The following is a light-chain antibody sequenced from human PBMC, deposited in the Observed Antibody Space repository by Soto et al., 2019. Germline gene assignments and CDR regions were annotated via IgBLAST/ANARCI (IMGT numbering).Light chain of an antibody. J-gene: IGLJ1*01. V-gene: IGLV2-14*01. CDR1: SSDVGGSNY. CDR2: DVR. Sequence: QSALTQPASVSGSPGQSITISCTGTSSDVGGSNYVSWYQQHPGKAPKLMIYDVRNRPSGISNRFSGSKSGNTASLTISGLQADDEAEYYCSSYTSSGTRYVFGAWNKLNVL. CDR3: SSYTSSGTRYV.